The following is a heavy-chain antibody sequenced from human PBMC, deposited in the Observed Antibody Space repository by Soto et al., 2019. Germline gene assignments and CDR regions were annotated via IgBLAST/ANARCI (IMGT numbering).Heavy chain of an antibody. J-gene: IGHJ5*01. CDR3: ARGRYCLTGRCFPNWFDS. Sequence: QVHLLESGPGLVKPSQTLSLTCSVSGDSISTVDYFWAWIRQPPGQALEYIGYIYKSTTTYYNPSFESPVAISLDTSKSQFSLNVTSVTAADPAVYFCARGRYCLTGRCFPNWFDSWGQGTLVTVSS. D-gene: IGHD2-15*01. V-gene: IGHV4-30-4*01. CDR1: GDSISTVDYF. CDR2: IYKSTTT.